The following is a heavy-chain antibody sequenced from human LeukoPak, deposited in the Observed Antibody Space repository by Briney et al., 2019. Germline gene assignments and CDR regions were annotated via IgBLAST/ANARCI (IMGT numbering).Heavy chain of an antibody. V-gene: IGHV3-30*02. CDR3: VRDFDDDNGDYYYIPEY. D-gene: IGHD3-22*01. Sequence: TGGSLRLSCAASGFNFSRNGMHWVRQAPGQGLEWVAFIRFDGTNKFYGASVRGRFIISRDNSKNTLYLQMNSLRAEDTAVYYCVRDFDDDNGDYYYIPEYWGRGMLVAVSS. CDR1: GFNFSRNG. CDR2: IRFDGTNK. J-gene: IGHJ4*02.